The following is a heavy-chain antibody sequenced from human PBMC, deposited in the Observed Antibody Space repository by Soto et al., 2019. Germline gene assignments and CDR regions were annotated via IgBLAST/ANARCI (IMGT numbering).Heavy chain of an antibody. Sequence: QVQLQESGPGLVKPSETLSLTCTVSGGSISSYYWSWIRQPPGKGLELIGYIYDSGSTNYNPSLNSRGTKAVDTSKNQFSMKLRSVPAADTAVYYCAATGIAARPYYYYYGMDVWGQGTTVTVSS. CDR2: IYDSGST. J-gene: IGHJ6*02. CDR1: GGSISSYY. V-gene: IGHV4-59*12. CDR3: AATGIAARPYYYYYGMDV. D-gene: IGHD6-6*01.